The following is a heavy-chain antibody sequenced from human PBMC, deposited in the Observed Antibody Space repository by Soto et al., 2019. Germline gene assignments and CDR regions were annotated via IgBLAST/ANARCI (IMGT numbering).Heavy chain of an antibody. V-gene: IGHV3-53*01. CDR3: ATLGEWWRYYCGMAV. D-gene: IGHD2-15*01. Sequence: LRLSCAASGFTVSSNYMSWVRQAPGKGLEWVSVIYSGGSTYYADSVKGRFTISRDNSKSTLYLQINSLRAEDTAEDYCATLGEWWRYYCGMAVWGQEITVNV. J-gene: IGHJ6*02. CDR2: IYSGGST. CDR1: GFTVSSNY.